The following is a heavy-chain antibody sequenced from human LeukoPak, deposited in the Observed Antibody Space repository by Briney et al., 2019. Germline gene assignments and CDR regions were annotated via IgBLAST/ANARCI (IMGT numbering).Heavy chain of an antibody. D-gene: IGHD3-10*01. V-gene: IGHV3-74*01. Sequence: GGSLRLSCAASGFTFANTWMHWVRQAPGKGLVWVSLINNDGSTTNYADSVKGRSTISRDNAKNTVYLQMNSLRAEDTAVYYCAIGGTYGSGSWGQGTLVIVSS. CDR1: GFTFANTW. CDR2: INNDGSTT. J-gene: IGHJ4*02. CDR3: AIGGTYGSGS.